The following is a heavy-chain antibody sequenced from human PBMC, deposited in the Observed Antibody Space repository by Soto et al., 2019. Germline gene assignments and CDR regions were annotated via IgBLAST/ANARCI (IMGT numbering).Heavy chain of an antibody. D-gene: IGHD6-13*01. CDR2: IYWNDDT. CDR3: ARPTAQQLAPYYYYYGMDV. V-gene: IGHV2-5*01. CDR1: GFSLSTSGVG. J-gene: IGHJ6*02. Sequence: SGPTLVNPTQTLTLTCTFSGFSLSTSGVGVGWIRQPPGKALEGLALIYWNDDTRYSPSLKSRLTITKDTSKNQVVLTMTNKDPVNTATYYCARPTAQQLAPYYYYYGMDVWGRGTTVNVSS.